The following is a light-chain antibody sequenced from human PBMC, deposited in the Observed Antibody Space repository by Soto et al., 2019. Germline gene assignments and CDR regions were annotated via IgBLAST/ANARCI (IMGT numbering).Light chain of an antibody. CDR1: QSISSY. CDR3: QQRYSTLYT. V-gene: IGKV1-39*01. J-gene: IGKJ2*01. CDR2: AAC. Sequence: DIQMTQSPSSLSASVGDRVTITCRASQSISSYLNWYQQKPVKATKLMIYAACSLQSVVPSRFSCSGSGTAFTLTISSMQPEDFATYYCQQRYSTLYTFGQGTKLEIK.